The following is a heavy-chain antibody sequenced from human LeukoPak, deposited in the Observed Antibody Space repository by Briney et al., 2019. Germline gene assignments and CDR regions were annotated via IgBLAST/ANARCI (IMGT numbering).Heavy chain of an antibody. CDR1: GGTFSSYA. D-gene: IGHD5-12*01. V-gene: IGHV1-69*13. Sequence: VASVKVSCKASGGTFSSYAISWVRQAPGQGLEWMGGIIPIFGTANYAQKFQGRVTITADESTSTAYMELSSLRSEDTAVYYCARDHSWLRYADDAFDIWGQGTMVTVSS. CDR2: IIPIFGTA. J-gene: IGHJ3*02. CDR3: ARDHSWLRYADDAFDI.